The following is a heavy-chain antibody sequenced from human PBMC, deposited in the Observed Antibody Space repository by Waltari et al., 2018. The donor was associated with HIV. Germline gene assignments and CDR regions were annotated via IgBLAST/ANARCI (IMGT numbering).Heavy chain of an antibody. CDR2: IYPELDKT. CDR1: GYTLSELS. Sequence: QVPLVQSGAEVKKPGASVKVSCKVSGYTLSELSMHWVRQAPGKGLEWMGGIYPELDKTTYAQTFQGRVTMTEDAATDTAYMGLSSLRSEDTAVYYCTTEGLYCSGGTCYSRFDPWGQGTLVTVSS. J-gene: IGHJ5*02. CDR3: TTEGLYCSGGTCYSRFDP. V-gene: IGHV1-24*01. D-gene: IGHD2-15*01.